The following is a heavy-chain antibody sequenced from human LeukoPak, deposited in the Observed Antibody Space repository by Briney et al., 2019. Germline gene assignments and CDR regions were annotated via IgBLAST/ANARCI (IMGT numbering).Heavy chain of an antibody. Sequence: SETLSLTCAVYGESFSGHYWTWIRQPPERGLDWIGEISHRGSTTSNPSLDNRVSISFDTSKNQFSLQLTSVTAADTAVYYCARARYGSGSLDSWGQGTLVTVSS. CDR3: ARARYGSGSLDS. D-gene: IGHD3-10*01. CDR1: GESFSGHY. V-gene: IGHV4-34*01. CDR2: ISHRGST. J-gene: IGHJ4*02.